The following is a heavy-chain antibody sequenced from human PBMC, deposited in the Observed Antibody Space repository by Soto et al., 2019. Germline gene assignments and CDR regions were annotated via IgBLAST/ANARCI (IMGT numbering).Heavy chain of an antibody. Sequence: GGSLRLSCAASGFTFSSYGMHWVRQAPGKGLEWVAVISYDGSNKYYADSVKGRFTISRDNSKNTLYLQMNSLRAEDTAVYYCAKDLAVTGYYYYGMDVWGHGTKVTVSS. D-gene: IGHD5-18*01. V-gene: IGHV3-30*18. CDR2: ISYDGSNK. J-gene: IGHJ6*02. CDR1: GFTFSSYG. CDR3: AKDLAVTGYYYYGMDV.